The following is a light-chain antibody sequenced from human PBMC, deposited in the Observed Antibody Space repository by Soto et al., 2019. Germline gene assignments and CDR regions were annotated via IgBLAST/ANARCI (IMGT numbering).Light chain of an antibody. J-gene: IGKJ2*01. V-gene: IGKV2-28*01. CDR1: QSLLHSNGYNY. CDR2: LGS. Sequence: DIVMTQSPLSLPVTPGEPASISFRSSQSLLHSNGYNYLDWYLQKPGQSPQLLIYLGSNRASGGPDRFSGRGSGTDFTLKISRVEAEDVGVYYCMQALQTPYTFGQGTKLEIK. CDR3: MQALQTPYT.